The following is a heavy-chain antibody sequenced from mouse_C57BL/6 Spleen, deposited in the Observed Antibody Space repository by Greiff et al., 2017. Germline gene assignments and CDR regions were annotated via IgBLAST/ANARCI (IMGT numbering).Heavy chain of an antibody. CDR2: IWTGGGT. D-gene: IGHD1-1*01. J-gene: IGHJ1*03. Sequence: VKLMESGPGLVAPSQSLSITCTVSGFSLTSYAISWVRQPPGKGLEWLGVIWTGGGTNYNSALKSRLSISKDNSKSQVFLKMNSLQTDDTARYYCAREEDYYGSYWYFDVWGTGTTVTVSS. V-gene: IGHV2-9-1*01. CDR3: AREEDYYGSYWYFDV. CDR1: GFSLTSYA.